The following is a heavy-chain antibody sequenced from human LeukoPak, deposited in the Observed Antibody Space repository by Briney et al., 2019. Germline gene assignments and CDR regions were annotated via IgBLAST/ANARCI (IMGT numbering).Heavy chain of an antibody. CDR3: ARVELGQWLVAKKWNWLDP. J-gene: IGHJ5*02. CDR1: GGTFSSYA. V-gene: IGHV1-69*13. Sequence: ASVKVSCKASGGTFSSYAISWVRQAPGQGPEWMGGIIPIFGTANYAQKFQGRVTITADESTSTAYMELSSLRSEDTAVYYCARVELGQWLVAKKWNWLDPWGQGTLVTVSS. D-gene: IGHD6-19*01. CDR2: IIPIFGTA.